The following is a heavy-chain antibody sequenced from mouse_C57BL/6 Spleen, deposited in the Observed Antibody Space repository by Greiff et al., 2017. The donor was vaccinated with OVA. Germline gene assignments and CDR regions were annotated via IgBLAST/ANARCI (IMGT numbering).Heavy chain of an antibody. CDR1: GFSFNNYA. Sequence: EVKLVESGGGLVQPKGSLKLSCAASGFSFNNYAMNWVRQAPGKGLEWVARISSKSNNSATYYADTVKDRFTISRDNSESMLYLQMNNLKTEYTAMYYCVRQGSSGHAWFAYWGQGTLGTVSS. D-gene: IGHD3-2*02. J-gene: IGHJ3*01. V-gene: IGHV10-1*01. CDR3: VRQGSSGHAWFAY. CDR2: ISSKSNNSAT.